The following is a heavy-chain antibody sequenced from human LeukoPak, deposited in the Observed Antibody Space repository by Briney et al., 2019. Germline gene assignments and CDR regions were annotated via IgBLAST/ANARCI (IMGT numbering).Heavy chain of an antibody. V-gene: IGHV1-46*01. Sequence: ASVKVSCKASGYTFTSYYTHWVRQAPGQGLEWMGIINPSGGSTSYAQKFQGRVTMTRDMSTSTVYMELSSLRSEDTAVYYCARDSSPERITMVRGVITANWFDPWGQGTLVTVSS. CDR2: INPSGGST. D-gene: IGHD3-10*01. CDR3: ARDSSPERITMVRGVITANWFDP. J-gene: IGHJ5*02. CDR1: GYTFTSYY.